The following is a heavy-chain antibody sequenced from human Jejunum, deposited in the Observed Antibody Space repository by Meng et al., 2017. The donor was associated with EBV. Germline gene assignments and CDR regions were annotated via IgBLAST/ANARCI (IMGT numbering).Heavy chain of an antibody. Sequence: QMQPKESGPGLVKPSGTLSLTCAVSSGSIFSSNWWTWVRQPPGKGLEWIGEIYHSGSTNYNPSLKSRITMSLDKSKNQFSLKLRSVTAADTAVYYCASIHPSIDSWGPGTLVTVSS. J-gene: IGHJ4*02. CDR1: SGSIFSSNW. V-gene: IGHV4-4*02. CDR2: IYHSGST. CDR3: ASIHPSIDS. D-gene: IGHD2-21*01.